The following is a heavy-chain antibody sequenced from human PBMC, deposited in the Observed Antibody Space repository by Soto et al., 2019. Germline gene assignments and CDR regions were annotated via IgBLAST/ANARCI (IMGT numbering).Heavy chain of an antibody. CDR2: IIPIFGTA. CDR3: ARDDEGIAAAGVDY. J-gene: IGHJ4*02. V-gene: IGHV1-69*12. CDR1: GGTFSSYA. Sequence: QVQLVQSGAEVKKPGSSVKVSCKASGGTFSSYAISWVRQAPGQGREWMGGIIPIFGTANYAQKFQGRVTITADESTRTAYMELSSLRCDDTAVYYCARDDEGIAAAGVDYWGQGTLVTLSS. D-gene: IGHD6-13*01.